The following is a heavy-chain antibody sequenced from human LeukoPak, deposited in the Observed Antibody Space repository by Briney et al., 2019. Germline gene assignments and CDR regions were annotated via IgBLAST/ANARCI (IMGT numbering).Heavy chain of an antibody. V-gene: IGHV3-7*01. D-gene: IGHD6-19*01. CDR1: GFTFGNNW. CDR2: IKQDGSDK. Sequence: PGGSLRLSCAVSGFTFGNNWMSWVRQAPGKGLEWVANIKQDGSDKNYVDSVKGRFTISRDNAKNSLSLQMNSLRAEDTAVYYCARETPDSSGWDWGQGTLVTVSS. CDR3: ARETPDSSGWD. J-gene: IGHJ4*02.